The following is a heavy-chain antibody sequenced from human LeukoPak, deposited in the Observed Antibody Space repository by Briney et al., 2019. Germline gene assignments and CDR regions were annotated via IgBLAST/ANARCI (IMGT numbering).Heavy chain of an antibody. CDR2: ISTSGSTI. D-gene: IGHD2-21*01. CDR1: GFIFSTYE. CDR3: ARDGPAYSFEY. J-gene: IGHJ4*02. Sequence: PGGSLRLSCAASGFIFSTYEMHWVRQAPGKGLEWVSYISTSGSTIYYADSVKGRFTFSRGNARNSLFLQMNRLRAKDTAVYYCARDGPAYSFEYWGQGTLVTVSS. V-gene: IGHV3-48*03.